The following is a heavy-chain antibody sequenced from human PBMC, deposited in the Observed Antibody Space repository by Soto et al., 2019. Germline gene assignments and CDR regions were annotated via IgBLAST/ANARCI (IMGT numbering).Heavy chain of an antibody. D-gene: IGHD3-3*01. Sequence: QVQLQESGPGLVKLSQTLSLTCTVSCGSISSGGFYWSWIRQHPVKGLEWIGNIYYIGSTYYNPSLQILVTISVDTSNNAYSLKLSSMTAADTAVYSGARMEGDGTRDFDYWGQGTLVTVSS. CDR3: ARMEGDGTRDFDY. J-gene: IGHJ4*02. V-gene: IGHV4-31*01. CDR2: IYYIGST. CDR1: CGSISSGGFY.